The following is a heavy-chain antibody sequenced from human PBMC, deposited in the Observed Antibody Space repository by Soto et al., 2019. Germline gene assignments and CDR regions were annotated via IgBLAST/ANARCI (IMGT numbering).Heavy chain of an antibody. V-gene: IGHV3-53*01. CDR1: GLTGSSAY. CDR2: IYDNGTT. D-gene: IGHD1-26*01. CDR3: VRTLPPPRSYYLEV. J-gene: IGHJ6*01. Sequence: GGSLRLSCAASGLTGSSAYMDWVRQAPGMGLEWVSVIYDNGTTYYADSVKGRFTISRDTSTNTLSLQMDSLRVEDTAVYYCVRTLPPPRSYYLEVWGQGPTHKVST.